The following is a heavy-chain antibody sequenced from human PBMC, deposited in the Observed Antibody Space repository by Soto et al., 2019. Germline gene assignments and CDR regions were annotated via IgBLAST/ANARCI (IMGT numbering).Heavy chain of an antibody. Sequence: GGSLRLSCAASGFTYSEFTFSRYGMHWVRQAPGKGLEWVAGIWYDGSNKYYGDSVKGRFTISRDNAKNTLYLQMNSLRAEDTAVYYCARGPREELLDYWGQGTLVTVSS. CDR1: GFTYSEFTFSRYG. D-gene: IGHD3-10*01. V-gene: IGHV3-33*01. CDR3: ARGPREELLDY. CDR2: IWYDGSNK. J-gene: IGHJ4*02.